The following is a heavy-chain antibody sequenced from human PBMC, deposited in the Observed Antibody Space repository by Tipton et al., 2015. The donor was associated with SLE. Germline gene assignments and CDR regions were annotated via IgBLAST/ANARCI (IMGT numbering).Heavy chain of an antibody. CDR1: GDSISGSTYY. V-gene: IGHV4-39*07. Sequence: TLSLTCIVSGDSISGSTYYWGWIRQPPGKGLEWIGSISYGGRNYYNPSLKSRVTISEDTPKNQFSLKLTSVTAADTAVYYCARVSGGIAYMDVWGKGTTVTFSS. CDR3: ARVSGGIAYMDV. CDR2: ISYGGRN. J-gene: IGHJ6*03. D-gene: IGHD6-13*01.